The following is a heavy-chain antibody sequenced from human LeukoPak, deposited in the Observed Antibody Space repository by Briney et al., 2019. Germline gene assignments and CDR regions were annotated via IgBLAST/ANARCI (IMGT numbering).Heavy chain of an antibody. CDR1: GYTLTAYY. J-gene: IGHJ3*02. V-gene: IGHV1-2*06. D-gene: IGHD3-22*01. CDR3: ARPYYESSGLYVDAFDI. CDR2: INPNSGGT. Sequence: ASVKASCKASGYTLTAYYLHWVRQAPGQGLEWMGRINPNSGGTLYAQKFQGRVTMTRDTSIGTAYMELSSLRSDDTALYYCARPYYESSGLYVDAFDIWGQGTMVTVSS.